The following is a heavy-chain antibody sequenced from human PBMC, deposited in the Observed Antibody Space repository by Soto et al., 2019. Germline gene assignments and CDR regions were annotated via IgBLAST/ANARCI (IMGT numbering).Heavy chain of an antibody. D-gene: IGHD2-21*02. CDR1: GFPFITSS. Sequence: EVQLVESGGDLVKPGGSLRLSCAASGFPFITSSMNCFRQAPGKGLEWVSSISSSRSYIYYADSVRGRFTISRDNAKNSLYLQMNSLRAEDTAVYYCSRDLGEVSAMWGQGTLVTVSS. CDR3: SRDLGEVSAM. CDR2: ISSSRSYI. J-gene: IGHJ4*02. V-gene: IGHV3-21*01.